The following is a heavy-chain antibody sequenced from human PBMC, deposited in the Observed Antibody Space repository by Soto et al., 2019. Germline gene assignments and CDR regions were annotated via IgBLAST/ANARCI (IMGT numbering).Heavy chain of an antibody. CDR3: AAAIFGVVYYYYGMDV. CDR2: IVVGSGNT. D-gene: IGHD3-3*01. Sequence: GASVKVSCKASGFTFTSSAVQWVRQARGQRLEWIGWIVVGSGNTNYAQKFQERVTITRDMSTSTAYMELSSLRSEDTAVYYCAAAIFGVVYYYYGMDVWGQGTTVTVSS. V-gene: IGHV1-58*01. CDR1: GFTFTSSA. J-gene: IGHJ6*02.